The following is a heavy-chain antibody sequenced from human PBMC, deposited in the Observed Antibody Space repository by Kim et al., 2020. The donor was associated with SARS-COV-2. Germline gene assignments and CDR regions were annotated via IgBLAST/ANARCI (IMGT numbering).Heavy chain of an antibody. D-gene: IGHD3-16*01. CDR3: AKVRHTSIGEFWGDQVLYFDY. J-gene: IGHJ4*02. Sequence: RFTISRDNSENTLYLQMNSLRAEDTAVYYCAKVRHTSIGEFWGDQVLYFDYWGQGTLVTVSS. V-gene: IGHV3-23*01.